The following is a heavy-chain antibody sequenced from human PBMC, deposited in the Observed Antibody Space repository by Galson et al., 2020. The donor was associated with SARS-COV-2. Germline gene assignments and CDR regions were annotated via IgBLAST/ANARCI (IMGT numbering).Heavy chain of an antibody. Sequence: GGSLRLSCAASGFTFSSYAMSWVRQAPGKGLEWVSAISGSGGSTYYADSVKGRFTISRDNSKNTLYLQMNSLRAEDTAVYYCAKDPGYGVRGVIFPYFDYWGQGTLVTVSS. D-gene: IGHD3-10*01. J-gene: IGHJ4*02. CDR2: ISGSGGST. CDR1: GFTFSSYA. V-gene: IGHV3-23*01. CDR3: AKDPGYGVRGVIFPYFDY.